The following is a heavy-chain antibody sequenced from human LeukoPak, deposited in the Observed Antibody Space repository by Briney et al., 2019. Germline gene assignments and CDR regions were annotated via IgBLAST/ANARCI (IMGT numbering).Heavy chain of an antibody. D-gene: IGHD3-10*01. CDR3: ARCATMVRGGPGRYYYYGMDV. Sequence: SETLSLTCTVSGGSISSYYWSWIRQPPGKGLEWIGYIYYSGGTNYNPSLKSRVTISVDTSKNQFSLKLSSVTAADTAVYYCARCATMVRGGPGRYYYYGMDVWGQGTTVTVSS. CDR1: GGSISSYY. V-gene: IGHV4-59*01. CDR2: IYYSGGT. J-gene: IGHJ6*02.